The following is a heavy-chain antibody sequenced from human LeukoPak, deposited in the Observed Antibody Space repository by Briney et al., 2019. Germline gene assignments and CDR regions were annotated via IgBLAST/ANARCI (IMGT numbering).Heavy chain of an antibody. CDR2: ISYDGSNK. Sequence: QPGGSLRLSCAASGFTFSSYAMHWVRQAPGKGLEWVAVISYDGSNKYYADSVKGRFTISRDNSKNTLYLQMNSLRAEDTAVYYCARSVSGIDYWGQGTLVTVSS. CDR1: GFTFSSYA. V-gene: IGHV3-30-3*01. CDR3: ARSVSGIDY. J-gene: IGHJ4*02. D-gene: IGHD5/OR15-5a*01.